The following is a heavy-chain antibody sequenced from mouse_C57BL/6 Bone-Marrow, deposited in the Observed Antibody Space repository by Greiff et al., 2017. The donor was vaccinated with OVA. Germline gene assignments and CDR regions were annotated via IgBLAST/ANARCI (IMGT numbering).Heavy chain of an antibody. CDR2: INPYNGGT. Sequence: EVQLQQSGPVLVKPGASVKMSCKASGYTFTDYYMNWVKQSHGKGLEWIGVINPYNGGTSYNQKFKGKATLTVDKSSSTAYMELNSLTSEDSAVYYCARGSKPAWFAYWGQGTLVTVSA. CDR3: ARGSKPAWFAY. CDR1: GYTFTDYY. J-gene: IGHJ3*01. D-gene: IGHD2-5*01. V-gene: IGHV1-19*01.